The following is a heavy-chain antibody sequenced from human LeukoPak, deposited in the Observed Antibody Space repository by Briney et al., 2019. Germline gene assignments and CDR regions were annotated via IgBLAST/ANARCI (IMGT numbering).Heavy chain of an antibody. D-gene: IGHD3-10*01. CDR2: INPNSGGT. CDR3: ASESYGSGSYYHTFDY. Sequence: ASVKVSCKASGYTFTGYYMHWVRQAPGQGLEWMGWINPNSGGTNYAQKFQGRVTMTRDTSISTAYMEPSRLRSDDTAVYYCASESYGSGSYYHTFDYWGQGTLVTVSS. CDR1: GYTFTGYY. J-gene: IGHJ4*02. V-gene: IGHV1-2*02.